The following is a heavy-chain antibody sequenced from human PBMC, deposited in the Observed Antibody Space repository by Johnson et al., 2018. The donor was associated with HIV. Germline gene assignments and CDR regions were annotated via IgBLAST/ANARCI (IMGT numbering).Heavy chain of an antibody. Sequence: QVQLVESGGGVVQPGRSLRLSCAASGFTFSSYGMHWVRQAPGKGLEWVAVIYSGGSTYYADSVKGRFTISRDNSKNTLYVQMNSLRAGDTALYYCARAVCRGGRCYSHDAFDIWGQGTMVTVSS. CDR3: ARAVCRGGRCYSHDAFDI. CDR1: GFTFSSYG. J-gene: IGHJ3*02. V-gene: IGHV3-NL1*01. CDR2: IYSGGST. D-gene: IGHD2-15*01.